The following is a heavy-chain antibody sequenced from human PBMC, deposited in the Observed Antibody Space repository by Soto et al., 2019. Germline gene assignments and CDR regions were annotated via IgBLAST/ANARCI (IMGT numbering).Heavy chain of an antibody. Sequence: PGGSLRLSCAASGFTFSSYAMSWVRQAPGKGLEWVSAISGSGGSTYYADSVKGRFTISRDNSKNTLYLQMNSLRAEDTAVYYCAKDKGQDYYGSGSYVRAYLGWGQGTLVTVSS. CDR2: ISGSGGST. D-gene: IGHD3-10*01. CDR1: GFTFSSYA. J-gene: IGHJ4*02. CDR3: AKDKGQDYYGSGSYVRAYLG. V-gene: IGHV3-23*01.